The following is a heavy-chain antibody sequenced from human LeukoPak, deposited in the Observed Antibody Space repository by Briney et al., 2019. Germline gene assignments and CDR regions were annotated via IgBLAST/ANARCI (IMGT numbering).Heavy chain of an antibody. J-gene: IGHJ4*02. V-gene: IGHV4-31*03. CDR3: AREDIVATILDY. Sequence: SETLSLTCTVSGGSISSGGYYWSWIRQHPGKGLEWIGYIYYSGSTYYNPSLKSRVTISVDTSKNQFSLKLSSVTAADTTVYYCAREDIVATILDYWGQGTLVTVSS. CDR2: IYYSGST. D-gene: IGHD5-12*01. CDR1: GGSISSGGYY.